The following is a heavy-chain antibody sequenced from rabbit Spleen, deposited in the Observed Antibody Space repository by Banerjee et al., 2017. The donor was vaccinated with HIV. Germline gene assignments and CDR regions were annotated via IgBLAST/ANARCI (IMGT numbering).Heavy chain of an antibody. V-gene: IGHV1S45*01. D-gene: IGHD1-1*01. Sequence: QEQLVESGGGLVQPGGSLQLSCKASGFDFSSNYYISWVRQAPGKGLEWIGYIGTGDDSTGYTSWAKGRFTISKTSSTTVTLQMTRLTAADTATYFCARDTSSSFSSYGMDLWGPGTLVTVS. CDR3: ARDTSSSFSSYGMDL. J-gene: IGHJ6*01. CDR1: GFDFSSNYY. CDR2: IGTGDDST.